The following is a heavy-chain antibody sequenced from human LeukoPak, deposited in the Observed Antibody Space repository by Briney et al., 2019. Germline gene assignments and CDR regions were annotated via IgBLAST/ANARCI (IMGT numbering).Heavy chain of an antibody. V-gene: IGHV1-2*02. Sequence: ASVKVSCKASGYTFTDYYIHWVRQAPGQGLEWMGWINPNSGDTNYAQKFQGRVTMTRDTSISTAYMELSRLGSDDTAVFYCARALQIYCSSTSCYSDYWGQGTLVTVSS. CDR3: ARALQIYCSSTSCYSDY. CDR1: GYTFTDYY. D-gene: IGHD2-2*02. CDR2: INPNSGDT. J-gene: IGHJ4*02.